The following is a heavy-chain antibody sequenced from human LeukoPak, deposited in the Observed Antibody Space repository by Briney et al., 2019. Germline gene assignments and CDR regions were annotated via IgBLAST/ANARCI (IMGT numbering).Heavy chain of an antibody. J-gene: IGHJ6*03. V-gene: IGHV3-53*05. CDR3: AKDVMFKSPYYYYYMDV. CDR2: IYSGGST. Sequence: GGSLRLSCAASGFTVSSNYMSWVRQAPGKGLEWVSVIYSGGSTYYADSVKGRFTISRDNSKNTLYLQMNSLRAEDTAVYYCAKDVMFKSPYYYYYMDVWGKGTTVTVSS. D-gene: IGHD2/OR15-2a*01. CDR1: GFTVSSNY.